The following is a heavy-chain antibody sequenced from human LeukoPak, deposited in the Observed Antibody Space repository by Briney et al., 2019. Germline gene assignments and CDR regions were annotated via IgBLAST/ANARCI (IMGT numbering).Heavy chain of an antibody. V-gene: IGHV1-18*01. CDR3: AAAPGPRGAIVDY. CDR1: GYTFTSYA. CDR2: ISTYSGNT. Sequence: ASVKVSCKPSGYTFTSYAISWLRQAPGQGLEWMGWISTYSGNTNYAQKLQGRITMTIETSTSTAYMELRSLRSDDTAVYYCAAAPGPRGAIVDYWGQGTLVTVSS. J-gene: IGHJ4*02. D-gene: IGHD2-21*01.